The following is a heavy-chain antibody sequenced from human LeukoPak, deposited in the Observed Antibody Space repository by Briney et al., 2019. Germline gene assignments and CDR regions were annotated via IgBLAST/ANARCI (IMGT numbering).Heavy chain of an antibody. CDR2: ISGSGGST. V-gene: IGHV3-23*01. D-gene: IGHD1-26*01. CDR1: GFTFSSCA. J-gene: IGHJ5*02. Sequence: GGSLRLSCAASGFTFSSCAMSWVRQAPGKGLEWVSAISGSGGSTYYADSVKGRFTISRDNSKNTLYLQMNSLRAEDTAVYYCAKAVGPTIDRIGWFDPWGHGTLVTVSS. CDR3: AKAVGPTIDRIGWFDP.